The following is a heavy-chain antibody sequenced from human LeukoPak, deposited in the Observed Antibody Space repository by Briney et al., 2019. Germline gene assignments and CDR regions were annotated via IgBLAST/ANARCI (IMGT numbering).Heavy chain of an antibody. D-gene: IGHD3-10*01. V-gene: IGHV1-2*02. CDR3: ARVPSRGYFDY. CDR2: INPNSGGT. Sequence: GASVTVSCKASGYTFTGYYMHWVRQAPGQGGEWMGWINPNSGGTNYAQKFQGRVTMTRDTSISTAYMELSRLRSDDTAVYYCARVPSRGYFDYWGQGTLVTVSS. J-gene: IGHJ4*02. CDR1: GYTFTGYY.